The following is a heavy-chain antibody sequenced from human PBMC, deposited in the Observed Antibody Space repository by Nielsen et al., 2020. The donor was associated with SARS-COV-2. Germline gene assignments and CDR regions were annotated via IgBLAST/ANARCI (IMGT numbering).Heavy chain of an antibody. D-gene: IGHD1-26*01. CDR1: GGSISSYY. CDR2: IYTSGST. V-gene: IGHV4-4*07. Sequence: SETLSLTCTVSGGSISSYYWSWIRQPAGKGLEWIGRIYTSGSTNYNPSLKSRVTMSVDTSKNQFSLKLSSVTAADTAVYYCARHYRTVGAYGGAFDIWGQGTMVTVSS. J-gene: IGHJ3*02. CDR3: ARHYRTVGAYGGAFDI.